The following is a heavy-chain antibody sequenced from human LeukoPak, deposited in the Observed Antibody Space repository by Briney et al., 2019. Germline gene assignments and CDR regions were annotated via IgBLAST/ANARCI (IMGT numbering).Heavy chain of an antibody. CDR2: IKQDGSEK. CDR1: GFIFNKYW. D-gene: IGHD6-13*01. Sequence: GGSLRLSCAASGFIFNKYWMSWVRQAPGKGLEWVANIKQDGSEKYYADPVKGRFTISRDNAQNSVYLQMNSVRAEDTAVYYCARIGYSSSCFDYWGQGTPVTVSS. CDR3: ARIGYSSSCFDY. J-gene: IGHJ4*02. V-gene: IGHV3-7*01.